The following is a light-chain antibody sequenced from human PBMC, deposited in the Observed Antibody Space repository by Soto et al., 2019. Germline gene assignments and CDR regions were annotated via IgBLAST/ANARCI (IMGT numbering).Light chain of an antibody. Sequence: VTITCRASQGISNYLAWYQQKPGKVPKLLIYAASTLQSGVPSRFSGSGSGTDFTLTISSLQPEDVATYYCQQLNSYPEITFGQGTRREIK. V-gene: IGKV1-27*01. CDR1: QGISNY. CDR3: QQLNSYPEIT. CDR2: AAS. J-gene: IGKJ5*01.